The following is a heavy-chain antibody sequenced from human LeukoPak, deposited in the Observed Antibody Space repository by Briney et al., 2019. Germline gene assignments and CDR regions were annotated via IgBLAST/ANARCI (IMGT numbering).Heavy chain of an antibody. Sequence: ASVKVSCKASGYTLSNFGISWVRQAPEQGFEWVGWISGYNGNTKYAQKLQGRVTVTTDTSTSTAYMDLWSLTSDDTAVYYCARIDTSGSCYLWYFDYWGQGILVTVSS. J-gene: IGHJ4*02. CDR1: GYTLSNFG. CDR3: ARIDTSGSCYLWYFDY. D-gene: IGHD1-26*01. V-gene: IGHV1-18*01. CDR2: ISGYNGNT.